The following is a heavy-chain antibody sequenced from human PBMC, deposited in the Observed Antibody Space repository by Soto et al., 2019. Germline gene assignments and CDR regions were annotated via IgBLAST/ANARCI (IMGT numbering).Heavy chain of an antibody. V-gene: IGHV3-9*01. Sequence: EVQLVESGGGLVQPGRSLRLSCAASGFTFDDYAMHWVRQAPGKGLEWVSGISWNSGSIGYAESVKGRFTISRDNAKNSLYLQMNSLRAEDTALYYCASSGWTRGDYWGQGTLVTVSS. D-gene: IGHD6-19*01. CDR2: ISWNSGSI. J-gene: IGHJ4*02. CDR1: GFTFDDYA. CDR3: ASSGWTRGDY.